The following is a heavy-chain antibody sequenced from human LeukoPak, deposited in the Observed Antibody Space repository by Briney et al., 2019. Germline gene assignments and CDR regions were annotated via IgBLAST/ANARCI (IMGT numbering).Heavy chain of an antibody. CDR2: ISGSGGST. V-gene: IGHV3-23*01. CDR1: GFTFSSYA. CDR3: ARDPYGDYVFDY. D-gene: IGHD4-17*01. Sequence: PGGSLRLSCAASGFTFSSYAMSWVRQAPGKGLEWVSAISGSGGSTYYADSVKGRFTISRDNSKNTLYLQMNSLRAEDTAVYYCARDPYGDYVFDYWGQGTLVTVSS. J-gene: IGHJ4*02.